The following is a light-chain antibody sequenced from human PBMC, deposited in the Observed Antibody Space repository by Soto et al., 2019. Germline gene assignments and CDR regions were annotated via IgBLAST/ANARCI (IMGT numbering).Light chain of an antibody. CDR1: ESVNRRF. J-gene: IGKJ2*01. V-gene: IGKV3-20*01. CDR3: QQYGGAPYT. CDR2: GAS. Sequence: EIVLTQSPGTLSLSPGERATLSCRASESVNRRFLAWYQQKLGQAPRLLLYGASSRATGIPDRFSGTGSGTDFTLTISRLEPEDFAVYYCQQYGGAPYTFGLGTKLEIK.